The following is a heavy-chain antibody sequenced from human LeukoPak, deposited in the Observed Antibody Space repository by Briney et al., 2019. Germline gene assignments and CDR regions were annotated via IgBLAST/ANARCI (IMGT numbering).Heavy chain of an antibody. J-gene: IGHJ4*02. D-gene: IGHD5-18*01. CDR3: AKASLRGYSYGYGG. V-gene: IGHV3-30*18. CDR1: GFTFSSYG. CDR2: ISYDGSNK. Sequence: GGSLRLSCAAPGFTFSSYGMHWVRQAPGKGLEWVAVISYDGSNKYYADSVKGRFTISRDNSKNTLYLQMNSLRAEDTAVYYCAKASLRGYSYGYGGWGQGTLVTVSS.